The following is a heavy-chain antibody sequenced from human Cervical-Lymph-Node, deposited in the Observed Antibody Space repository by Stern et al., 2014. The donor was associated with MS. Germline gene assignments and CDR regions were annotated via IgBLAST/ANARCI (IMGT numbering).Heavy chain of an antibody. CDR2: VSAYNGNI. CDR3: ARSEREYGGVVDV. Sequence: QVQLVQSGAEVKKPGASVKVSCKASGYTFTNYGISWVRQAPGQGLEWMGWVSAYNGNINYGQKVQGRVTMTTDTSTSTAYMDLRSLRSDDTAVYYCARSEREYGGVVDVWGQGTTVTVSS. V-gene: IGHV1-18*01. CDR1: GYTFTNYG. J-gene: IGHJ6*02. D-gene: IGHD3-3*01.